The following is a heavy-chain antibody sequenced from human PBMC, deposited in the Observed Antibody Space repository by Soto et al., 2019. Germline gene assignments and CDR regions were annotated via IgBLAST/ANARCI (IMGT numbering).Heavy chain of an antibody. Sequence: PSETLSLTCTVSGGSISSGGYYWSWIRQHPGKGLEWIGYIYYSGSTYYNPSLKSRVTISVDTSKNQFSLKLSSVTAADTAVYYCARESERAAVDYYYYGMDVWGQGTTVTVSS. CDR3: ARESERAAVDYYYYGMDV. J-gene: IGHJ6*02. V-gene: IGHV4-31*03. D-gene: IGHD2-15*01. CDR2: IYYSGST. CDR1: GGSISSGGYY.